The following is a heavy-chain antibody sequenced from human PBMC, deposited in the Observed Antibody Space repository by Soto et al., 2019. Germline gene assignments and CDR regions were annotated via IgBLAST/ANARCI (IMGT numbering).Heavy chain of an antibody. CDR3: AREGPAPYYYYGMDV. J-gene: IGHJ6*02. CDR2: ISGYNGNT. V-gene: IGHV1-18*01. Sequence: QVQLVQSRGEVKKPGASVKVSCKTSGYSFTTYGFSWVRQAPGQGLEWMGWISGYNGNTNYAQKFQARVTMTTDTSTITAYMELRSLRSYDTAVYYCAREGPAPYYYYGMDVWGQGSTVTVSS. CDR1: GYSFTTYG.